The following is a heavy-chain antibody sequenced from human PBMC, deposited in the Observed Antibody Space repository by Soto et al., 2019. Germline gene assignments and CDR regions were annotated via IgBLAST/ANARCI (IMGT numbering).Heavy chain of an antibody. Sequence: QVQLQESGPGLVKPSETLSLTCTVSGGSISSYYWSWIRQPPGKGLEWIGYIYYSGSTYSIPSLKSRVTISVDTSKNQFSLKLTSVTAADTAVYFCARGGWRQIDYWGQGTLVTVSS. D-gene: IGHD3-3*01. J-gene: IGHJ4*02. V-gene: IGHV4-59*08. CDR3: ARGGWRQIDY. CDR1: GGSISSYY. CDR2: IYYSGST.